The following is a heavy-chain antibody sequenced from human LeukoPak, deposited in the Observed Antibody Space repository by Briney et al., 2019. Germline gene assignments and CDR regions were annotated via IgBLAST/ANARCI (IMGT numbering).Heavy chain of an antibody. Sequence: GGSLRLSCAASGFTFSSYAMGWVRQAPGKRLEWVSTISGRGGSVDYADSVKGRFIISRDNSKNTLYLQMNSLRAEDTAVYYCAKLPQVAGDGYNFDYWGQGTLATVSS. CDR1: GFTFSSYA. D-gene: IGHD5-24*01. CDR2: ISGRGGSV. J-gene: IGHJ4*02. V-gene: IGHV3-23*01. CDR3: AKLPQVAGDGYNFDY.